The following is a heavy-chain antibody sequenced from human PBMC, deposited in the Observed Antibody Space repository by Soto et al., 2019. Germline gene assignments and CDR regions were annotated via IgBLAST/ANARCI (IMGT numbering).Heavy chain of an antibody. J-gene: IGHJ4*02. CDR1: GFTFSSYA. Sequence: EVQLLESGGGLVQPGGSLRLSCAASGFTFSSYAMRWVRQAPGKGLEWVSAISGSGDSTYYADSVKGRFTISRDNSKKTVYRQMNSLSGEDTAVYNCASRGSGSYYDCWGQGTLVTVSS. V-gene: IGHV3-23*01. CDR2: ISGSGDST. CDR3: ASRGSGSYYDC. D-gene: IGHD1-26*01.